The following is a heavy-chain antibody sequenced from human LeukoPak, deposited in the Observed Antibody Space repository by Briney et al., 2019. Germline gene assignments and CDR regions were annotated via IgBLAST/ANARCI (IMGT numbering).Heavy chain of an antibody. J-gene: IGHJ4*02. CDR3: ARSPFGERALEDY. V-gene: IGHV1-8*01. CDR2: MNPNSGNT. D-gene: IGHD3-10*01. Sequence: ASVKVSCKAPGYTFTSYDINWVRQATGQGLEWMGWMNPNSGNTGYAQKFQGRVTMTRNTSISTAYMELSSLRSEDTAVYYCARSPFGERALEDYWGQGTLVTVSS. CDR1: GYTFTSYD.